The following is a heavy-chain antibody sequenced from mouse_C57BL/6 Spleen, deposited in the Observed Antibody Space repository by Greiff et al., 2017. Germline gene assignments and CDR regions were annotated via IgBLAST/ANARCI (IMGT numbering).Heavy chain of an antibody. V-gene: IGHV1-80*01. CDR3: ARRVDSSGYGY. J-gene: IGHJ2*01. CDR2: IYPGDGDT. D-gene: IGHD3-2*02. Sequence: VQLQQSGAELVKPGASVKISCKASGYAFSRYWMNWVKQRPGQGLEWIGQIYPGDGDTNYNGKFKGKATLTADKSSSTAYMQLSSLTSEDSAVYFCARRVDSSGYGYWGQGTTLTVSS. CDR1: GYAFSRYW.